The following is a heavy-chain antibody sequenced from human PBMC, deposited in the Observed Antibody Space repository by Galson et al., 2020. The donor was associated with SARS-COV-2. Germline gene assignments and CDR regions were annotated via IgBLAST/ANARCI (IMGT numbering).Heavy chain of an antibody. J-gene: IGHJ4*02. CDR2: ISVYNGDT. CDR1: GYVSSSYA. D-gene: IGHD1-26*01. Sequence: ASVKLSCKATGYVSSSYAISWVRQAPGQGLEWVGWISVYNGDTNHAQTVQGRVTMTTDTSTSTAYMELGSLRSDDTAVYYCARGGAGWVPYDYWGQGTLVTVSS. CDR3: ARGGAGWVPYDY. V-gene: IGHV1-18*01.